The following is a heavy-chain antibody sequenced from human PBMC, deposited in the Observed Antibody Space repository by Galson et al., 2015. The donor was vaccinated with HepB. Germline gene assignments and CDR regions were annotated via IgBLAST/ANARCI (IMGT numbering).Heavy chain of an antibody. Sequence: SVKVSCKASGYTFTSYAMHWVRQAPGQRLEWMGWINAGNGNTKYSQKFQGRVTITRDTSASTAYMELSSLRSEDTAVYYCARDSPWRAAAEPRLFKGMDVWGQGTTVTVSS. CDR2: INAGNGNT. D-gene: IGHD6-13*01. CDR3: ARDSPWRAAAEPRLFKGMDV. J-gene: IGHJ6*02. V-gene: IGHV1-3*01. CDR1: GYTFTSYA.